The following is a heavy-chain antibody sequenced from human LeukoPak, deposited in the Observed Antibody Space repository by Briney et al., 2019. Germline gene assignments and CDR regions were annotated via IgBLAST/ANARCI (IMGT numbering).Heavy chain of an antibody. J-gene: IGHJ4*02. CDR3: TRVMTIDYYDTSGYYY. CDR1: GFTFSRYW. CDR2: INSDGSST. V-gene: IGHV3-74*01. Sequence: GGSLRLSCAASGFTFSRYWMHWVRQAPGKGLVWVSRINSDGSSTNYADAVKGRFTASRDNAKNTLYLQMNSLRAEDTAVYYCTRVMTIDYYDTSGYYYWGQGTLVTVSS. D-gene: IGHD3-22*01.